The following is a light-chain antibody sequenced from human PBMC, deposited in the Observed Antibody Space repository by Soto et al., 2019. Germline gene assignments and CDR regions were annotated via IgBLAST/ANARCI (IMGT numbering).Light chain of an antibody. CDR3: QQYTSYST. Sequence: DIQMTQSPSTLSASVGDRVTITCRASQSINSWLAWYQQKPGRAPKLLIYKASSLESGVTSRFSGSGSGTEFTLNISSLQPDDFATYYCQQYTSYSTFGQGTKVEIK. CDR1: QSINSW. CDR2: KAS. J-gene: IGKJ1*01. V-gene: IGKV1-5*03.